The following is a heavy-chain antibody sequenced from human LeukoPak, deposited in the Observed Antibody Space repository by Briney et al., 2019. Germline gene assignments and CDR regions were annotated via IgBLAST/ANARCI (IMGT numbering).Heavy chain of an antibody. J-gene: IGHJ5*02. V-gene: IGHV4-30-2*01. D-gene: IGHD3-10*01. Sequence: SQTLSLTCAVSGGSISSGGYSWSWLRQPPGKGLEWIGYIYHSGSTYYNPSLKSRVTISVDRSKNQFSLKLSSVTAADTAVYYCAGSGRGWFDPWGQGTLVTVSS. CDR2: IYHSGST. CDR1: GGSISSGGYS. CDR3: AGSGRGWFDP.